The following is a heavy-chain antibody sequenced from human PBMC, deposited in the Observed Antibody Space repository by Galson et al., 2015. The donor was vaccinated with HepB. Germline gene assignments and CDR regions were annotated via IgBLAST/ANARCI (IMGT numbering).Heavy chain of an antibody. Sequence: SLRLSCAASGFTFSSYAMSWVRQAPGKGLEWVSSISGSGRSTYHADSVKGRFTISRDNSKNTVYLQMNSLRAEDTAVYYCAKDDGYKPGIFDYWGQGTLVTVSS. CDR3: AKDDGYKPGIFDY. J-gene: IGHJ4*02. D-gene: IGHD5-24*01. CDR2: ISGSGRST. CDR1: GFTFSSYA. V-gene: IGHV3-23*01.